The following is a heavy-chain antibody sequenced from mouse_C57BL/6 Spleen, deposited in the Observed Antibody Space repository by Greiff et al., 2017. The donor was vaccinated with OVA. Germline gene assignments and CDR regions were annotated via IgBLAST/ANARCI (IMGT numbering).Heavy chain of an antibody. Sequence: VQLQQSGAELVKPGASVKMSCKASGYTFTSYWITWVKQRPGQGLEWIGDIYPGSGSTNYNEKFKSKATLTVDTSSSTAYMQLSSLTSEDSAVYYCAREWYLTGGYFDYWGQGTTLTVSS. D-gene: IGHD2-1*01. CDR3: AREWYLTGGYFDY. CDR2: IYPGSGST. CDR1: GYTFTSYW. V-gene: IGHV1-55*01. J-gene: IGHJ2*01.